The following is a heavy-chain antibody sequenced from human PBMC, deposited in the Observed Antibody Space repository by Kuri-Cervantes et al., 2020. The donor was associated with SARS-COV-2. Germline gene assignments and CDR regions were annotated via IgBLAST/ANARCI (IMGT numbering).Heavy chain of an antibody. Sequence: GGSLRLSCAASGFTFSSYWMSWVRQAPGKGLEWVANIKQGGSEKYYVDSVKGRFTISRDNAKNSLYLQMNSLRAEDTAVYYCAMKSTRNNYYDSSGSFDYWGQGTLVTVSS. CDR3: AMKSTRNNYYDSSGSFDY. D-gene: IGHD3-22*01. J-gene: IGHJ4*02. V-gene: IGHV3-7*02. CDR1: GFTFSSYW. CDR2: IKQGGSEK.